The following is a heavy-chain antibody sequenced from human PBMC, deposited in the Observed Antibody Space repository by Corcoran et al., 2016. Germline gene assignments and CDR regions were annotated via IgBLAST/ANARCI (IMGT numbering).Heavy chain of an antibody. V-gene: IGHV3-53*01. CDR2: IYGGGSK. D-gene: IGHD6-19*01. CDR1: GFTVSSNY. Sequence: EVQLVESGGGLVQPGGSLRLSCAASGFTVSSNYMSWVRQAPGKGLEWVTVIYGGGSKYYVDSVKGRFTISRGNSKNTLYLQMNSLRAEDTAVYYCAREVGSGWYDYWGQGTLVTVSS. CDR3: AREVGSGWYDY. J-gene: IGHJ4*02.